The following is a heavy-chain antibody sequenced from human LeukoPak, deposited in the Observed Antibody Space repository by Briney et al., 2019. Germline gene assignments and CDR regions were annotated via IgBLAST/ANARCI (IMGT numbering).Heavy chain of an antibody. J-gene: IGHJ4*02. CDR2: MRPDGSEG. CDR3: ARDVAYSAFDY. CDR1: GFTFSSYE. V-gene: IGHV3-7*01. Sequence: PGGSLRLSCAASGFTFSSYEMNWVRQAPGKGLEWVATMRPDGSEGYYADSVRGRFTISRDNSKNSFYLQMSSLRAEDTGVFYCARDVAYSAFDYWGQGALVTVSS. D-gene: IGHD2-21*01.